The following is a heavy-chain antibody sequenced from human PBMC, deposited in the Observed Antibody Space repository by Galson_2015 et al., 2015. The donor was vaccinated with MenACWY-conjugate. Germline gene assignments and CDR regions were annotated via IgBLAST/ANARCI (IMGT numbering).Heavy chain of an antibody. CDR2: ISSSSSSI. Sequence: SLRLSCAASGFSFRSKTMNWVRQAPGKGLEWVSAISSSSSSIYYADSVKGRFTISRDNAKNSLYLQMNSLRAEDTAVYYCTRDNHLDVWGEGTPVTVS. J-gene: IGHJ6*01. CDR3: TRDNHLDV. V-gene: IGHV3-21*01. D-gene: IGHD1-14*01. CDR1: GFSFRSKT.